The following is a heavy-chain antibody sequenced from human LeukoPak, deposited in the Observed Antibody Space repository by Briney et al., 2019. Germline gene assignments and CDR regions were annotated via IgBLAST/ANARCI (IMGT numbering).Heavy chain of an antibody. Sequence: PGGSLRLSCAASGFTVSSNYMAWVRQAPGKGLEWVSVIYTGGNTYYPDSVKGRFTISRDNSKNTLYLQMSSLRAEDTAVYYCVKDKCSGDCYSCFDYWGQGTLVTVSS. J-gene: IGHJ4*02. D-gene: IGHD2-21*02. CDR3: VKDKCSGDCYSCFDY. CDR2: IYTGGNT. V-gene: IGHV3-66*01. CDR1: GFTVSSNY.